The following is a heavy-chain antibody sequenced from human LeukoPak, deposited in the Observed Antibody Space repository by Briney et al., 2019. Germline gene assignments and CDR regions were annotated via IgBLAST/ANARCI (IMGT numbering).Heavy chain of an antibody. CDR1: GFTFSSYA. J-gene: IGHJ3*02. CDR3: ARDANYYDSSGYYVGAFDI. D-gene: IGHD3-22*01. V-gene: IGHV3-30-3*01. CDR2: ISYDGSNK. Sequence: PGRSLRLSCAASGFTFSSYAMPWVRQAPGKGLEWVAVISYDGSNKYYADSVKGRFTISRDNSKNTLYLQMNSLRAEDTAVYYCARDANYYDSSGYYVGAFDIWGQGTMVTVSS.